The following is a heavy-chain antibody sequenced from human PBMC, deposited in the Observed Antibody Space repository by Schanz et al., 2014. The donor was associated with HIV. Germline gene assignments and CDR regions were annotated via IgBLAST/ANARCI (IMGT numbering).Heavy chain of an antibody. Sequence: QLQLAQSGAEVKKPGSSVKLSCKASGGPFSSHALSWVRQAPGQGLEWMGAIMPSFGTASYAQKFQGRVTITADESTSTAYMELSSLRSEDTAVYYCARGRYSGSYYNYWGQGTLVTVSS. V-gene: IGHV1-69*01. J-gene: IGHJ4*02. CDR1: GGPFSSHA. D-gene: IGHD1-26*01. CDR2: IMPSFGTA. CDR3: ARGRYSGSYYNY.